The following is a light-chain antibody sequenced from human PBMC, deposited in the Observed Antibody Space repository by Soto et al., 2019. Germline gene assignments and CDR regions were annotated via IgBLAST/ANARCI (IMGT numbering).Light chain of an antibody. J-gene: IGKJ4*01. CDR1: QSVSSN. CDR3: QQYNNWPQIT. V-gene: IGKV3-15*01. Sequence: EIVMTQSPATLSVSPGERATLSCRASQSVSSNLAWYQQKPGQAPRLLIYGASTRATGIPGRFSGSGSGTEFTLTISSLQSEDFAVYYCQQYNNWPQITFGGGTKVEIK. CDR2: GAS.